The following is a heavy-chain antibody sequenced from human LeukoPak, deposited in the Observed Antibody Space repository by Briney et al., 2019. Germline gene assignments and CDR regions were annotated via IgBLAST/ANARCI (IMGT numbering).Heavy chain of an antibody. J-gene: IGHJ5*02. CDR3: ARDALWFGESPGGWFDP. V-gene: IGHV3-21*01. CDR1: GFTFSSYS. Sequence: GGSLRLSCAASGFTFSSYSMNWVRQAPGKGLEWVSSISSSSSYIYYADSVKGRFTISRDNAKNSLYLQMNSLRAEDTAVYYCARDALWFGESPGGWFDPWGQGTLVTVSS. CDR2: ISSSSSYI. D-gene: IGHD3-10*01.